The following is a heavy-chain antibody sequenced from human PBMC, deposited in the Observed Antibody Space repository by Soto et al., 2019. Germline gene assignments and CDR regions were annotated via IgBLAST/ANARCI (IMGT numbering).Heavy chain of an antibody. CDR3: ARHPSPTIFGVVEFDY. CDR1: GGTFSSYT. J-gene: IGHJ4*02. V-gene: IGHV1-69*02. CDR2: IIPILGIA. D-gene: IGHD3-3*01. Sequence: GASVKVSCKASGGTFSSYTISWVRQAPGQGLEWMGRIIPILGIANYAQKFQGRVTITADKSTSTAYMELSSLRSEDTAMYYCARHPSPTIFGVVEFDYWGQGTQVTVSS.